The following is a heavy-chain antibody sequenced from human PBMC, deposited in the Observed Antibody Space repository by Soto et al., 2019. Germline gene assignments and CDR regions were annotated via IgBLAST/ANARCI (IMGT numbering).Heavy chain of an antibody. Sequence: GGSLRLSCTASGFTFGDYAMSWFRQAPGKGLEWVGFIRRKAYGGTTEYAASVKGRFTISRDDSKSITYLQMNSLKTEDTAVYYCTRDIGSSGYGMDVGGKGTRATVPS. CDR2: IRRKAYGGTT. D-gene: IGHD6-13*01. CDR1: GFTFGDYA. CDR3: TRDIGSSGYGMDV. V-gene: IGHV3-49*03. J-gene: IGHJ6*04.